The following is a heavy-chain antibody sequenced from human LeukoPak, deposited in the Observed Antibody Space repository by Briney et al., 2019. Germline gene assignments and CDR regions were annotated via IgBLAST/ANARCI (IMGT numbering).Heavy chain of an antibody. J-gene: IGHJ4*02. CDR3: ARVDFWSGYYVY. Sequence: GAPVKVSCKASGYTFTGYCMHWVRQAPGQGLEWMGWINPNSGGTNYAQKFQGRVTMTRDTSISTAYMELSRLRSDDTAVYYCARVDFWSGYYVYWGQGTLVTVSS. D-gene: IGHD3-3*01. CDR2: INPNSGGT. CDR1: GYTFTGYC. V-gene: IGHV1-2*02.